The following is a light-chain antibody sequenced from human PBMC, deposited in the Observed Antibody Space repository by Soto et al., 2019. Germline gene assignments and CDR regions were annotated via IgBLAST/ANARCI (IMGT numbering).Light chain of an antibody. CDR2: EVS. Sequence: QSVLTQPPSASGSPGQSVTISCIGTSSDVGDYDYVSWYQHHPGKAPKLIIYEVSKRPSGVPDRFSGSKSGNTASLTVSGLQAEDEADYYCTSYAGSNNFCVFGTGIKVTVL. J-gene: IGLJ1*01. V-gene: IGLV2-8*01. CDR1: SSDVGDYDY. CDR3: TSYAGSNNFCV.